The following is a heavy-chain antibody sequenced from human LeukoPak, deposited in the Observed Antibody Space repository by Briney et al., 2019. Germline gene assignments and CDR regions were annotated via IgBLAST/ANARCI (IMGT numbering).Heavy chain of an antibody. V-gene: IGHV3-43*01. CDR2: ISWDGGST. D-gene: IGHD6-13*01. CDR1: GFTFDDYA. CDR3: AKAGIAAAGTMGYYYYYMDV. J-gene: IGHJ6*03. Sequence: GRSLRLSCAASGFTFDDYAMHWVRQAPGKGLEWVSLISWDGGSTYYADSVKGRFTISRDNSKNSLYLQMNSLRTEDTALYYCAKAGIAAAGTMGYYYYYMDVWGKGTTVTISS.